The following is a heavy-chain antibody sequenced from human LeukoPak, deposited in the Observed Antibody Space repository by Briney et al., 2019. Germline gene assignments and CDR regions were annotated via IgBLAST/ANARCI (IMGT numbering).Heavy chain of an antibody. Sequence: PGGSLRLSCAASGFTFSDYYMSWIRQAPGKGLVWVARINSDGSSTNYADSVKGRFTISRDNAKNTLYLQMNSLRAEDTAVYYCARGQWLVSHWYFDLWGRGTLVTVSS. CDR2: INSDGSST. CDR1: GFTFSDYY. CDR3: ARGQWLVSHWYFDL. J-gene: IGHJ2*01. V-gene: IGHV3-74*01. D-gene: IGHD6-19*01.